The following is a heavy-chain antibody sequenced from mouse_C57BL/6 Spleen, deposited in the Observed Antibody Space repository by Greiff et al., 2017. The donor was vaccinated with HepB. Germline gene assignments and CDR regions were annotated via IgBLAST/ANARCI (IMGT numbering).Heavy chain of an antibody. Sequence: EVQLVESEGGLVQPGSSMKLSCTASGFTFSDYYMAWVRQVPEKGLEWVANINYDGSSTYYLDSLKSRFIISRDNAKNILYLQMSSLKSEDTATYYCARLYDGYYVGYFDVWGTGTTVTVSS. CDR1: GFTFSDYY. J-gene: IGHJ1*03. CDR2: INYDGSST. V-gene: IGHV5-16*01. CDR3: ARLYDGYYVGYFDV. D-gene: IGHD2-3*01.